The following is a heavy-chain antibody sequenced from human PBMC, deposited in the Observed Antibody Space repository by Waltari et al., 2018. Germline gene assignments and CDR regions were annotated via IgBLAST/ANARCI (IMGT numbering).Heavy chain of an antibody. Sequence: QVQLQQWGAGLLKPSETLYLTCAVYGGSFSGYYWSWIRQPPGKGLEWIGEINHSGSTNYNPSLKSRVTISVDTSKNQFSLKLSSVTAADTAVYYCARGPTRYYYDSSGYYWGQGTLVTVSS. V-gene: IGHV4-34*01. CDR2: INHSGST. D-gene: IGHD3-22*01. CDR1: GGSFSGYY. J-gene: IGHJ4*02. CDR3: ARGPTRYYYDSSGYY.